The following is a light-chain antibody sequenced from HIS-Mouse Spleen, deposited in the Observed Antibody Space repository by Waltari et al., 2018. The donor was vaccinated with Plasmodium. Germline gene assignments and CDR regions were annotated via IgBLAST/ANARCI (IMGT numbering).Light chain of an antibody. V-gene: IGLV1-40*01. J-gene: IGLJ1*01. CDR1: SSNIGAGYD. CDR3: QSYDSSLSGYV. Sequence: QSVLTQPPSVSGAPGQRVTISCTGSSSNIGAGYDVHWYQQLPGTAPTLLIYRNSNRPSGVPDRCSGAKSGTSASLAITGLQAEDEADYYCQSYDSSLSGYVFGTGTKVTVL. CDR2: RNS.